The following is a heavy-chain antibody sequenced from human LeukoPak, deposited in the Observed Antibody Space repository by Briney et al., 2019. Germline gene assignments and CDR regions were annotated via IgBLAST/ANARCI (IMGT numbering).Heavy chain of an antibody. J-gene: IGHJ4*02. D-gene: IGHD5-18*01. CDR2: INPNSGGT. CDR1: GYTFTGYY. V-gene: IGHV1-2*02. CDR3: ASSDTAMDGGRGFDY. Sequence: ASVKVSCKASGYTFTGYYVHWVRQAPGQGLEWMGWINPNSGGTNFAQKFQGRVTMTRDTSMSTAYMELSRLKSDDTAVYYCASSDTAMDGGRGFDYWGQGTLVTVSS.